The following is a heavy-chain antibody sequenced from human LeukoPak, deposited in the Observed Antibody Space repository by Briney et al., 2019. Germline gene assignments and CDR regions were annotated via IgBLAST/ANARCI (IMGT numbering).Heavy chain of an antibody. V-gene: IGHV1-18*01. CDR2: VCAYNGNT. D-gene: IGHD3-10*01. Sequence: ASVKVSCKASGYTFTSYGISWVRQAPGQGLEWMGWVCAYNGNTNYAQKLQGRVTMTTDTSTSTAYMELRSPRSDDTVVYYCARDRGTMVRGVIITGRYYMDVWGKGTTVTISS. CDR3: ARDRGTMVRGVIITGRYYMDV. CDR1: GYTFTSYG. J-gene: IGHJ6*03.